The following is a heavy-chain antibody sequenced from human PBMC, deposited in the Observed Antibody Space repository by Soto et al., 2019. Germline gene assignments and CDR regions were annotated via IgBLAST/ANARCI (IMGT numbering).Heavy chain of an antibody. J-gene: IGHJ4*02. D-gene: IGHD2-15*01. V-gene: IGHV2-5*02. Sequence: SGPTLVNPTQTLTLTCTFSGFSLSTSGVGVGWIRQPPGKALEWLALIYWDDDKRYSPSLKSRLTITKDTSKNQVVLTMTNMDPVDTATYYCARTPLHCSGGSCYSGDYFDYWGQGTLVTVSS. CDR3: ARTPLHCSGGSCYSGDYFDY. CDR2: IYWDDDK. CDR1: GFSLSTSGVG.